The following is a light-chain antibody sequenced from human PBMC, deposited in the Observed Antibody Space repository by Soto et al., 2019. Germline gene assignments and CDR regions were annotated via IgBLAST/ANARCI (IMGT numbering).Light chain of an antibody. V-gene: IGLV1-51*02. CDR3: GSWDRSLSAXV. CDR1: SSNTGNNY. J-gene: IGLJ1*01. Sequence: QSVLTQPPSVSAAPGQKVTISCSGTSSNTGNNYVSWYKQVPGTAPELLIYENNKRPSGIPDRFSGSKSGTSATLGITGLQTGDEAVYYCGSWDRSLSAXVFXAGTKVTVL. CDR2: ENN.